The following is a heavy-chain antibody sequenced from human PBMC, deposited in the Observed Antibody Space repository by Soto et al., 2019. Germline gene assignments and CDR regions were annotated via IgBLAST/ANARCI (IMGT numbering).Heavy chain of an antibody. CDR2: IDVGSANA. CDR3: AREHSSSWRFDY. D-gene: IGHD6-13*01. J-gene: IGHJ4*02. V-gene: IGHV1-58*01. CDR1: GFTFSSSA. Sequence: SVKVSCKTSGFTFSSSAVHWVRQARGHRLQWIGWIDVGSANANYAHMLQERVTISRDMSISTAYMELSSLRSEDTAVYYCAREHSSSWRFDYWGQGTLVTVSS.